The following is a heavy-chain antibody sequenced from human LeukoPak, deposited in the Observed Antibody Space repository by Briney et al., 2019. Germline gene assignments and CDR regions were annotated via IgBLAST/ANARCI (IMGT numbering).Heavy chain of an antibody. CDR3: ARDESGSYWFY. CDR1: GYTFTGYY. J-gene: IGHJ4*02. D-gene: IGHD1-26*01. Sequence: ASVKVSCKASGYTFTGYYMHWVRQAPGQGLEWMGWISAYNGNTNYAQKLQGRVTMTTDTSTSTAYMELRSLRSDGTAVYYCARDESGSYWFYWGQGTLVTVSS. CDR2: ISAYNGNT. V-gene: IGHV1-18*04.